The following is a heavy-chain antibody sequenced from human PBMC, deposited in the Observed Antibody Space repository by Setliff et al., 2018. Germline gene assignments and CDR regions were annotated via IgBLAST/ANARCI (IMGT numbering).Heavy chain of an antibody. Sequence: LRLSCAASGFTFTDHYMSWIRQTPGKGLEWLCYISADDVSILYADSVKGRFSVSRDNAKNSVYLEMSSLRVEDTAVYYCARVGGYGWADHWGQGTLVTV. D-gene: IGHD2-15*01. CDR3: ARVGGYGWADH. J-gene: IGHJ4*02. CDR2: ISADDVSI. CDR1: GFTFTDHY. V-gene: IGHV3-11*01.